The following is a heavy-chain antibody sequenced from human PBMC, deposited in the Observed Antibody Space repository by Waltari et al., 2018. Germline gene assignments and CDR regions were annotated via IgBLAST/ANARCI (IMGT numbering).Heavy chain of an antibody. Sequence: QVPLVESGGGVVQPGRSLRLSCTASGFRFSTYGMPWVRQAPGKGLEWVAIISFDGNEKHYADSVKGRLTVSRDNSKNTLFLQLNSLRAEDTAVYYCAKELYPGYARRLFDYWGQGTLVTVSS. CDR3: AKELYPGYARRLFDY. CDR2: ISFDGNEK. CDR1: GFRFSTYG. V-gene: IGHV3-30*18. D-gene: IGHD5-12*01. J-gene: IGHJ4*02.